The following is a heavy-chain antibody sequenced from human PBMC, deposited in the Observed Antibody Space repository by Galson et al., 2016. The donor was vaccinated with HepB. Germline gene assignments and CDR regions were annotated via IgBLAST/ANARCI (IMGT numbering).Heavy chain of an antibody. CDR2: ISASGGST. V-gene: IGHV3-23*01. CDR3: AKDGSLVPIVVVTATSYYFHS. J-gene: IGHJ4*02. D-gene: IGHD2-21*02. CDR1: GFTFSTYA. Sequence: SLRLSCAASGFTFSTYAMHWVRQAPGKGLEWVSSISASGGSTYYADSVKGRFTISRDNSKSTLYLQMNSLRAEDTAVYYCAKDGSLVPIVVVTATSYYFHSWGQGTLVTVSS.